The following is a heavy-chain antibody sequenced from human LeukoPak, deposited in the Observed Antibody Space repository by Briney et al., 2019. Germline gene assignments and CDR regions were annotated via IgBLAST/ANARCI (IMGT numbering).Heavy chain of an antibody. CDR2: MNPNSGNT. D-gene: IGHD3-9*01. CDR1: GYTFTGYY. V-gene: IGHV1-8*02. Sequence: ASVTVSCKASGYTFTGYYMHWVRQAPGQGLEWMGWMNPNSGNTGYAQKFQGRVTMTRNTSISTAYMELSSLRSEDTAVYYCARGIVYYDILTGYYKSYYYYYMDVWGKGTTVTISS. J-gene: IGHJ6*03. CDR3: ARGIVYYDILTGYYKSYYYYYMDV.